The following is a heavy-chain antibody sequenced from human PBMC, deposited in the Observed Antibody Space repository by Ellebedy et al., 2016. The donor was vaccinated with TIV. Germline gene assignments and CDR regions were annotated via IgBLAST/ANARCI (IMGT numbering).Heavy chain of an antibody. J-gene: IGHJ4*02. CDR1: GGSISSYY. Sequence: SETLSLXCTVSGGSISSYYWSWIRQPPGKGLEWIGYIYYSGSTNYNPSLKSRDTISVDTSKNQFSLKLSSVTAADTAVYYCARDPIYGSGMIWGQGTLVTVSS. D-gene: IGHD3-10*01. CDR2: IYYSGST. V-gene: IGHV4-59*01. CDR3: ARDPIYGSGMI.